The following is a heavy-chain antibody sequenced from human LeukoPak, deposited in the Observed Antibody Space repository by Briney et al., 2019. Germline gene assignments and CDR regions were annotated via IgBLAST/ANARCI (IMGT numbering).Heavy chain of an antibody. D-gene: IGHD3-9*01. Sequence: SETLSLTCAVHGGSLSGNYWNWIRQTPGKGPEWLGDINYDGHTNYSPSLESRLTISVDSSKNQFALTLRSVTAADAAVYYCAVLMRHYGIDVWGQGTTVTVSS. CDR3: AVLMRHYGIDV. CDR1: GGSLSGNY. V-gene: IGHV4-34*01. CDR2: INYDGHT. J-gene: IGHJ6*02.